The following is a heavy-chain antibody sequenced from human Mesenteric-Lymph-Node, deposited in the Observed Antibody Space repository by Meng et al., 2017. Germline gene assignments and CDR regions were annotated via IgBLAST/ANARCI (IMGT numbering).Heavy chain of an antibody. Sequence: GESLKISCAASGFTFINYAMTWVRQAPGKGLDWVSTVSGSGGSTYYADSVKGRFTISRDNSKNTLYLQMNSLRAEDTAVYYCAKDLLYSSSWYYFDYWGQGTLVTVSS. J-gene: IGHJ4*02. CDR2: VSGSGGST. CDR3: AKDLLYSSSWYYFDY. V-gene: IGHV3-23*01. CDR1: GFTFINYA. D-gene: IGHD6-13*01.